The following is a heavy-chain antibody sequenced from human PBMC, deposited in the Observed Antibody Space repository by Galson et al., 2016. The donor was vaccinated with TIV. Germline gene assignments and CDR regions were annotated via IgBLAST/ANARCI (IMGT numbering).Heavy chain of an antibody. V-gene: IGHV3-7*01. CDR3: VRKDQVADFCSTTSCSHYY. CDR1: GFTFSTYW. Sequence: SLRLSCAASGFTFSTYWMSWVRQAPGKGLEWVGNIKQDGSESYYVDSVRGRFTISRDNAKNSVYLQMNSLRAEDTAVYYCVRKDQVADFCSTTSCSHYYWGQGTLVTVSS. J-gene: IGHJ4*02. CDR2: IKQDGSES. D-gene: IGHD2-2*01.